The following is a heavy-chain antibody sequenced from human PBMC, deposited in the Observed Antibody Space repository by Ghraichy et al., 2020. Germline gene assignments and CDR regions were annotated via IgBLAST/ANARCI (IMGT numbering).Heavy chain of an antibody. J-gene: IGHJ4*02. CDR1: GFTFSSYA. CDR2: ISGSGGST. V-gene: IGHV3-23*01. D-gene: IGHD5-18*01. Sequence: LSLTCAASGFTFSSYAMSWVRQAPGKGLEWVSAISGSGGSTYYADSVKGRFTISRDNSKNTLYLQMNSLRAEDTAVYYCAKKGEAGTAMVTDYWGQGTLVTVSS. CDR3: AKKGEAGTAMVTDY.